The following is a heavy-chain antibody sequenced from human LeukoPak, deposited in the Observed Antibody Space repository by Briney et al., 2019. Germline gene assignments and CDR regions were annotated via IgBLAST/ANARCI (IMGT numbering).Heavy chain of an antibody. CDR3: ARDHPWRGLWFGNLDY. J-gene: IGHJ4*02. Sequence: GGSLRLSCAASGFTFSSYSMNWVRQAPGEGLEWVSYISSLSGTIYYADSVKGRFTISRDNAKNSLYLQMDSLRAEDTAVYYCARDHPWRGLWFGNLDYWGQGTLVTVSS. D-gene: IGHD3-10*01. CDR1: GFTFSSYS. V-gene: IGHV3-48*01. CDR2: ISSLSGTI.